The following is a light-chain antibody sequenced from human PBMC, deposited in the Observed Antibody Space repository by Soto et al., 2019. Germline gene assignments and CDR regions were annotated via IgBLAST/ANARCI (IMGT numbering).Light chain of an antibody. CDR3: QQYYKWPPKT. Sequence: EIVMTQSPATLSVSPGERATLSCRASQSVSSDLAWYQQKPGQAPRLLIYGASTRATGIPARFSGSGSGTEFTLTISSLQSEDFASYYCQQYYKWPPKTFGQGTKVDI. J-gene: IGKJ1*01. V-gene: IGKV3-15*01. CDR2: GAS. CDR1: QSVSSD.